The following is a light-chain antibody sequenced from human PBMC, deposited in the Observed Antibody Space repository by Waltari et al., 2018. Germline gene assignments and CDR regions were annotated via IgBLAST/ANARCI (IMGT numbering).Light chain of an antibody. CDR1: KLGDKY. J-gene: IGLJ1*01. CDR2: EDS. CDR3: QAWDSSTPSYV. Sequence: SYELTQPPSVSVSPGQTDSITCSGDKLGDKYACWYQQKPGQSPVQVIYEDSKRPSGIPERFSGSNSGNTATLTISGTQAMDEADYYCQAWDSSTPSYVFGTGTKVTVL. V-gene: IGLV3-1*01.